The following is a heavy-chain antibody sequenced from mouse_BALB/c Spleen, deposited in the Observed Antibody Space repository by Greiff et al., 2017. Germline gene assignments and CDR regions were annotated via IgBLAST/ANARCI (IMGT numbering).Heavy chain of an antibody. CDR1: GYAFTSYN. CDR2: IDPYNGGT. J-gene: IGHJ3*01. CDR3: ARRDYYGSSPFAY. Sequence: EVKLQQSGPELVKPGASVKVSCKASGYAFTSYNMYWVKQSHGKSLEWIGYIDPYNGGTSYNQKFKGKATLTVDKSSSTAYMHLNSLTSEDSAVYYCARRDYYGSSPFAYWGQGTLVTVSA. D-gene: IGHD1-1*01. V-gene: IGHV1S135*01.